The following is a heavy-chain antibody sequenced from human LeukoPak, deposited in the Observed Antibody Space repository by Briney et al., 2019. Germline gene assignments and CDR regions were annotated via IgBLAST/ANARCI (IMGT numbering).Heavy chain of an antibody. J-gene: IGHJ4*02. V-gene: IGHV1-2*02. CDR2: INPNSGGT. CDR3: ARDNRRYGSGSYFHY. CDR1: VYTFTDYY. D-gene: IGHD3-10*01. Sequence: GASVKVSCKASVYTFTDYYMHWVRQAPGKGLEWMGWINPNSGGTNSAQNFQGRVTVTWDTSISTAYMELSSLTSDDTAIYYCARDNRRYGSGSYFHYWGQGALVTVS.